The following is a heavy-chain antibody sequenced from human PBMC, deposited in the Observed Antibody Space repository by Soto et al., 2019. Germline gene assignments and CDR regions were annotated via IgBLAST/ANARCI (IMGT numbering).Heavy chain of an antibody. CDR1: GYIFTSYN. D-gene: IGHD4-4*01. V-gene: IGHV1-8*02. Sequence: QVQLVQSGAEVKKPGASVKVSCKASGYIFTSYNINWVRQAAGHGLEWMGWVNPDSGHTVYAQKSQRGGTMTRDTSIGTAHMLLRSLTPQDTAVYYCARSEPFSNAALEYLYCMDVWGKGASVTVSS. CDR3: ARSEPFSNAALEYLYCMDV. CDR2: VNPDSGHT. J-gene: IGHJ6*03.